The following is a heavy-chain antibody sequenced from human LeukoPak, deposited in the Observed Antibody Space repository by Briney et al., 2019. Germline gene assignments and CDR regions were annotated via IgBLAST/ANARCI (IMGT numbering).Heavy chain of an antibody. CDR1: GASISSYY. CDR2: IFYSGST. CDR3: ARGQYSGSCFDN. J-gene: IGHJ4*02. Sequence: SETLSLTCSVSGASISSYYWSRIRQPPGKGLEWIGYIFYSGSTNYNPSLKSRVIISVDTSRNQFSLKLNSVTAADTAVYYCARGQYSGSCFDNWGQGSLVTVSS. D-gene: IGHD1-26*01. V-gene: IGHV4-59*08.